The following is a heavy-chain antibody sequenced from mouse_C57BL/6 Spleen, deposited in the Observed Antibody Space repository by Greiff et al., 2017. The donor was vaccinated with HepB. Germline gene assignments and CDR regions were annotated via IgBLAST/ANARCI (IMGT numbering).Heavy chain of an antibody. CDR2: IWRGGST. J-gene: IGHJ2*01. V-gene: IGHV2-5*01. Sequence: VQLQQSGPGLVQPSQSLSITCTVSGFSLTSYGVHWVRQSPGKGLEWLGVIWRGGSTDYNAAFMSRLSITKDNSKSQVVFKMNSLQADDTAIYYCAKSDYYGSSHYFDYWGQGTTLTVSS. CDR1: GFSLTSYG. D-gene: IGHD1-1*01. CDR3: AKSDYYGSSHYFDY.